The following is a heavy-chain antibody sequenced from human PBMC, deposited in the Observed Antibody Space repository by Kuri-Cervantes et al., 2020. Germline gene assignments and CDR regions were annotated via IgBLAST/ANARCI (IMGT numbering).Heavy chain of an antibody. Sequence: GESLKISCAASGFTFSSYGMHWVRQAPGKGLEWVAVISYDGSNKYYADSVKGRFTISRDNSKNTLYLQMNSLRAEDTAVYYCARDQYYYGSGSSLFQHWGQGTLVTVSS. CDR3: ARDQYYYGSGSSLFQH. CDR1: GFTFSSYG. D-gene: IGHD3-10*01. V-gene: IGHV3-30*19. J-gene: IGHJ1*01. CDR2: ISYDGSNK.